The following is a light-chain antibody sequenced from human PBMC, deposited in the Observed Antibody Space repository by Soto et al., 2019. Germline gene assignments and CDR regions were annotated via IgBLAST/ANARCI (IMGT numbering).Light chain of an antibody. V-gene: IGKV3-11*01. CDR1: QSVSSY. J-gene: IGKJ5*01. CDR2: DAS. Sequence: EIVLTQSPATLSLSPGERATLSCRTSQSVSSYFAWYQQKPGRAPRLLIYDASNSATGIPARFIGSGSGTDFSLTISSLAPEDFAVYYCQQRSNWPITFGQGTRLEIK. CDR3: QQRSNWPIT.